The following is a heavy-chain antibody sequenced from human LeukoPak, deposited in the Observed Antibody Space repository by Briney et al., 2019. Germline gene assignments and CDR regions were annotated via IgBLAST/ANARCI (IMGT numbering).Heavy chain of an antibody. Sequence: GGSLRLSCAASGFTFSSYAMSWVRQAPGKGLEWVSAISGGGGTTYYADSVKGRFTISRDNPKSTLYLQMNSLRAEDTAVYYCAKDPHDFDWLLSSFDYWGQGTLVTVSS. CDR3: AKDPHDFDWLLSSFDY. CDR2: ISGGGGTT. V-gene: IGHV3-23*01. D-gene: IGHD3-9*01. J-gene: IGHJ4*02. CDR1: GFTFSSYA.